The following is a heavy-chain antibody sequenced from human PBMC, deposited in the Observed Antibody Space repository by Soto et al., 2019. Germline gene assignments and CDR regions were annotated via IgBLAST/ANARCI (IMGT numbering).Heavy chain of an antibody. CDR3: ARVIGGRKLFDY. V-gene: IGHV4-59*02. J-gene: IGHJ4*02. CDR1: GASVNNDY. D-gene: IGHD3-16*01. CDR2: ISYSGTI. Sequence: QVQLQESGPGLVKPSETLSLTCTVSGASVNNDYWTWIRQSAGKGLECIGYISYSGTINYNTSFRSRVSMSLDTSKNQFYLRLSSVDAADTAFYYCARVIGGRKLFDYWGQGTLVTVSS.